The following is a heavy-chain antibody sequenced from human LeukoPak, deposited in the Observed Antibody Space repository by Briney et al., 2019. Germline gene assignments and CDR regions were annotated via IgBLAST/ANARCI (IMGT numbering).Heavy chain of an antibody. CDR1: GYTFTSYY. CDR3: AREGHGPQNYYYYYYMDV. V-gene: IGHV1-46*03. Sequence: ASVKVSCKASGYTFTSYYMHWVRQAPGQGLEWMGIINPSGGSTSYAQKFQGRVTMTRDTSTSTVCMELSSLRSEDTAVYYCAREGHGPQNYYYYYYMDVWGKGTTVTVSS. D-gene: IGHD2-8*01. J-gene: IGHJ6*03. CDR2: INPSGGST.